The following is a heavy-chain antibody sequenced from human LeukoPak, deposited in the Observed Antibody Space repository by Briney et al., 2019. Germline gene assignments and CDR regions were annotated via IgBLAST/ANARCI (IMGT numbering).Heavy chain of an antibody. Sequence: AGSLRLSCAASEFTFSLYAMNWVRQAPGKGLEWVSYINAVIADIHYADSVKGRFTNSSDNARNTLYLQMNSLRAEDTAVYYCARDTYQPGRIDCWGQGTLVIVSS. CDR1: EFTFSLYA. CDR2: INAVIADI. CDR3: ARDTYQPGRIDC. D-gene: IGHD2-2*01. J-gene: IGHJ4*02. V-gene: IGHV3-21*05.